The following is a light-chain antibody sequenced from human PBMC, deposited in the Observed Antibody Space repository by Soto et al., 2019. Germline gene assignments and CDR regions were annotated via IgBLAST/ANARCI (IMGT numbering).Light chain of an antibody. CDR2: DAS. J-gene: IGKJ1*01. V-gene: IGKV3-11*01. Sequence: EIVLTQSPATLSLSPGERATLSCRASQSVSSSLAWYQQKVGQAPRLLIYDASNRATGIPARFSGSGSGTDFTLTISSLEPEDFAVYYCQQRGNWPRTFGQGTKVEIK. CDR3: QQRGNWPRT. CDR1: QSVSSS.